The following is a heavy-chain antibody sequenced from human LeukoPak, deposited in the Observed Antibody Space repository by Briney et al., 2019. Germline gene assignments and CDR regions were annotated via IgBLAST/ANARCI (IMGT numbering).Heavy chain of an antibody. Sequence: GGSLRLSCAASGFTFSSYGMHWVRQAHGKGLEWVAFIRYDGSNKYYADSVKGRFTISRDNSKNTLYLQMNSLRAEDTAVYYCAKGWYDYWGQGTLVTVSS. CDR1: GFTFSSYG. V-gene: IGHV3-30*02. J-gene: IGHJ4*02. CDR2: IRYDGSNK. D-gene: IGHD6-13*01. CDR3: AKGWYDY.